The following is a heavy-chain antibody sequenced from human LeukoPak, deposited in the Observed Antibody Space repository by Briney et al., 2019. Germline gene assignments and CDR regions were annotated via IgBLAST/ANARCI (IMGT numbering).Heavy chain of an antibody. CDR3: TTDHGGFSGYYDSSGFDAFDI. CDR1: GFTFSNAW. CDR2: IKSKTDGGTT. V-gene: IGHV3-15*01. Sequence: GGSLRLSCAASGFTFSNAWMSWVRQAPGKGLEWVGRIKSKTDGGTTDYAAPVKGRFTISRDDSKNTLYLQMNSLKTEDTAVYYCTTDHGGFSGYYDSSGFDAFDIWGQGTMVTVSS. D-gene: IGHD3-22*01. J-gene: IGHJ3*02.